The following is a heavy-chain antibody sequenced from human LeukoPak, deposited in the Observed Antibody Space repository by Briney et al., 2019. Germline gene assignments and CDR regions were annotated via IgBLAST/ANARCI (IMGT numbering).Heavy chain of an antibody. CDR2: IYYSGST. D-gene: IGHD3-9*01. CDR3: ARDPSLYYDILTGPGDFDY. J-gene: IGHJ4*02. Sequence: SETLSLTCTVSGGPISSSSYYWGWIRQPPGKGLEWIGSIYYSGSTYYNPSLTSRVTISVDTSKNQFSLKLSSVTAADTAVYYCARDPSLYYDILTGPGDFDYWGQGTLVTVSS. V-gene: IGHV4-39*07. CDR1: GGPISSSSYY.